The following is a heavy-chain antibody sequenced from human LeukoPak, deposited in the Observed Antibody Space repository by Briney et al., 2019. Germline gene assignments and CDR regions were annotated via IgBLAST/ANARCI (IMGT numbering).Heavy chain of an antibody. CDR1: GGSISRYY. V-gene: IGHV4-34*01. CDR3: ARGLRYYDILTGYYTYYFDY. J-gene: IGHJ4*02. CDR2: INHSGST. D-gene: IGHD3-9*01. Sequence: SETLSLTCTVSGGSISRYYWSWIRQPPGKGLEWIGEINHSGSTNYNPSLKSRVTISVDTSKNQFSLKLSSVTAADTAVYYCARGLRYYDILTGYYTYYFDYWGQGTLVTVSS.